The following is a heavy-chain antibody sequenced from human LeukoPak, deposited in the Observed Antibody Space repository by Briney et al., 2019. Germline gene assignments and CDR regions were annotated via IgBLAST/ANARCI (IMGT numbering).Heavy chain of an antibody. J-gene: IGHJ6*02. V-gene: IGHV4-61*01. Sequence: SETLSLTCTVSGGSVSSGSYYWSWIRQPPGKGLEWIGYIYYSGSTNYNPSLKSRVTISVDTSKNQFSLKLSSVTAADTAVYYCARDPGYYDFWSGYSDYYYGMDVWGQGTTVTVSS. CDR2: IYYSGST. CDR1: GGSVSSGSYY. CDR3: ARDPGYYDFWSGYSDYYYGMDV. D-gene: IGHD3-3*01.